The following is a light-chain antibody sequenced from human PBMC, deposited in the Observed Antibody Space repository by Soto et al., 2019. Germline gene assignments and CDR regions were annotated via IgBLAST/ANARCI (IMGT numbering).Light chain of an antibody. V-gene: IGKV3-15*01. CDR3: QQYANWPKT. CDR1: QSIGLA. J-gene: IGKJ1*01. Sequence: EIVLTQSPATLSLSPGERATLSCRASQSIGLAIAWYQHKPGKAPRLLIYGAFTRAAGVPARFSGSGSGTEFTLTISSLQSEDSAVYFCQQYANWPKTFGQGTKVDIK. CDR2: GAF.